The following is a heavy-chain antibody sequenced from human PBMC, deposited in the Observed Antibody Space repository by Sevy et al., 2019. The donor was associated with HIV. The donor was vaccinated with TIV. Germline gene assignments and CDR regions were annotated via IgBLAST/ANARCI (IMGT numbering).Heavy chain of an antibody. V-gene: IGHV4-38-2*02. Sequence: SETLSLTCAVSGYSISSGYSWGWIRQPPGKGLEWIGSIYYSGSTYYNPSLKSRVTISVDTSKNQFYLKLSSVTAADTAVYYCARDLGSGWPDYYYYYMDVWGKGTTVTVSS. J-gene: IGHJ6*03. CDR1: GYSISSGYS. CDR3: ARDLGSGWPDYYYYYMDV. D-gene: IGHD6-19*01. CDR2: IYYSGST.